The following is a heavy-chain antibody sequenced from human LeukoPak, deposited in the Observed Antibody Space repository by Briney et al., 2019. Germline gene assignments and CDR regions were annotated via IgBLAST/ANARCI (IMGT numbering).Heavy chain of an antibody. Sequence: GGSLRLSCAASEFTFSSHAMSWVRQAPGKGLEWVSTISGTIGSTYYADSVKGRFTISRDNSKNTLYLQMNSLRAEDTAVYYCAKDSYYYGSGLDYWGQGTLVTVSS. D-gene: IGHD3-10*01. J-gene: IGHJ4*02. V-gene: IGHV3-23*01. CDR3: AKDSYYYGSGLDY. CDR2: ISGTIGST. CDR1: EFTFSSHA.